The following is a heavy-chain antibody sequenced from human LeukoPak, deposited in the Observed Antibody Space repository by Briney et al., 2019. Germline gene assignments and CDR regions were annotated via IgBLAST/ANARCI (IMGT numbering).Heavy chain of an antibody. D-gene: IGHD2-15*01. CDR3: ATQTLLGYCSGGSCYSGASFDY. CDR2: ISAYNGNT. Sequence: ASVKVSCKASGYTFTSYGISWVRQAPGQGLEWMGWISAYNGNTNYAQKLQGRVTMTEDTSTDTAYMELSSLRSEDTAVYYCATQTLLGYCSGGSCYSGASFDYWGQGTLVTVSS. CDR1: GYTFTSYG. J-gene: IGHJ4*02. V-gene: IGHV1-18*01.